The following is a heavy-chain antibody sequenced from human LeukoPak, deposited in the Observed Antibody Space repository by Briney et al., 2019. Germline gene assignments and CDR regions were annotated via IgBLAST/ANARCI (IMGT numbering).Heavy chain of an antibody. CDR3: ARYPLSYRSNLHYYFVY. Sequence: VASVKVSCKASGYTFTSYGVSWVRQAPGQGLEWMGWISGSNGNTNNAQKVQGRVTMTTDTSTSTAYMELRSLRSDDTAVYYCARYPLSYRSNLHYYFVYWGQRTLLTVSS. CDR2: ISGSNGNT. J-gene: IGHJ4*02. V-gene: IGHV1-18*01. CDR1: GYTFTSYG. D-gene: IGHD3-16*02.